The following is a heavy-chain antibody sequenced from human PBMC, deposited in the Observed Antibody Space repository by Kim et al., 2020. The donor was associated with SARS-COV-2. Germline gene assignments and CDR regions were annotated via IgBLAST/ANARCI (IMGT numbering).Heavy chain of an antibody. V-gene: IGHV3-23*01. J-gene: IGHJ5*02. CDR3: AKDRGGSGWPVFDP. D-gene: IGHD6-19*01. CDR1: GFTLSKNA. CDR2: IHPRAETT. Sequence: GGSLRLSCAVSGFTLSKNAMSWVRQAPGRGLEWVSTIHPRAETTYYADSVNGRFTIYRDNSNHTLYLQLTGLRADDTAVYYCAKDRGGSGWPVFDPRGQG.